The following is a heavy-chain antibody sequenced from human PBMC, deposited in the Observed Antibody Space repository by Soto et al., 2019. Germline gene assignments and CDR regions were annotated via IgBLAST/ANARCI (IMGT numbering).Heavy chain of an antibody. CDR1: GFTFGDYA. J-gene: IGHJ1*01. Sequence: QPGGSLRLSCTASGFTFGDYAMSWVRQAPWKGLEWVGFIRSKAYGGTTEYAASVKGRFTISRDDSKSIAYLQMNSLKTEDTAVYYCTRVLVPAAIYPVGYFQHWGQGTLVTVSS. D-gene: IGHD2-2*02. V-gene: IGHV3-49*04. CDR2: IRSKAYGGTT. CDR3: TRVLVPAAIYPVGYFQH.